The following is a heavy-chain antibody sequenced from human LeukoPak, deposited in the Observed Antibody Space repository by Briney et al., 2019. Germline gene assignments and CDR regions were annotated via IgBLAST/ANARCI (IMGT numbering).Heavy chain of an antibody. Sequence: ASVKVSCKASGYTFNTYGITWVRQAPGQGLEWMGWISGYNGKTKYAQKLQDRVTMTTDTSTNTAYMELRSLTSDDTAMYYCAKDGGIDYEYVGGSSRPRHDALDIWGQGTMVSVSS. J-gene: IGHJ3*02. CDR2: ISGYNGKT. CDR1: GYTFNTYG. CDR3: AKDGGIDYEYVGGSSRPRHDALDI. D-gene: IGHD3-16*02. V-gene: IGHV1-18*01.